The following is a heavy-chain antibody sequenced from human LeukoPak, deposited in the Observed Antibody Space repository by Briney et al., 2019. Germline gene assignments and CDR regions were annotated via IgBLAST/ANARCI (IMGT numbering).Heavy chain of an antibody. J-gene: IGHJ3*02. V-gene: IGHV3-21*01. CDR3: AREGDYYGSGSYFNPDAFDI. Sequence: TGGSLRLSCAASGFTFSSYSMNWVRQAPGKGLEWVSSISSSSSYIYYADSVKGRFTISRDNAKNSLYLQMNSLRAEDTAVYYCAREGDYYGSGSYFNPDAFDIWGQGTMVTVSS. CDR2: ISSSSSYI. CDR1: GFTFSSYS. D-gene: IGHD3-10*01.